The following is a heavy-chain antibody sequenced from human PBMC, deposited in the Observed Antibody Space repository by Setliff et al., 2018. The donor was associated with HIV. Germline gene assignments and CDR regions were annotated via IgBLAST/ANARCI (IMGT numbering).Heavy chain of an antibody. Sequence: GASVKVSCKASGYTFTSHTIHWLRQAPGQSLEWMGWINDGNGDATYSPEFQDRVSFTRDKSANTAYMQLRSLRSTDRAVYYCARAGMNYDSRTGWWWGPSDLWGQGTVVTVSS. V-gene: IGHV1-3*03. CDR1: GYTFTSHT. J-gene: IGHJ3*01. CDR3: ARAGMNYDSRTGWWWGPSDL. D-gene: IGHD3-3*01. CDR2: INDGNGDA.